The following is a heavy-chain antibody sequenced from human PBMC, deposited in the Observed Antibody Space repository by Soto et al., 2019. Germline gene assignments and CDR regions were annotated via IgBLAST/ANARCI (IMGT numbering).Heavy chain of an antibody. Sequence: DVQLLESGGGLVQPGGSLRLSCAASGFTFGNYGMNWVRQAPGKGLEWVAGISGGGGSTYYGDSVKGRFTISREPSKNTVFLEMKSLRVEDTAVYYCAKGFIVVVTVIRPDDAFDVWGQGTLVTVAS. V-gene: IGHV3-23*01. J-gene: IGHJ3*01. D-gene: IGHD2-21*02. CDR1: GFTFGNYG. CDR2: ISGGGGST. CDR3: AKGFIVVVTVIRPDDAFDV.